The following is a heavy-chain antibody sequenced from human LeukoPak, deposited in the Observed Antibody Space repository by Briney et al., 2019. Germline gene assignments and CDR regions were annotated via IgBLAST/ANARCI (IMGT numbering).Heavy chain of an antibody. CDR3: ARGKRRFDY. V-gene: IGHV3-48*03. J-gene: IGHJ4*02. Sequence: GGSLRLSCAASGFTFSSYEMNWVRQAPGKGLEWVSYISSSGFSTYYAGSVKGRFTISRDNARNSLYLQMNSLAPEDTALYYCARGKRRFDYWGQGTLVSVSS. CDR1: GFTFSSYE. CDR2: ISSSGFST.